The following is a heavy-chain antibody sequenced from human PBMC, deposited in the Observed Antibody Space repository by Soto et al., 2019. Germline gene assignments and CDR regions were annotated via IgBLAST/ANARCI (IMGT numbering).Heavy chain of an antibody. CDR2: INHSVGT. CDR1: GGCFSGYD. Sequence: XATLSLTCAVCGGCFSGYDWSGIGQPPGKGLEWIGEINHSVGTNYNPSLKSRVTISVDTSKNQFSLKLSSVTAADTAVYYCAESGSYYGYYYYGMDVWGQGTTVTVSS. CDR3: AESGSYYGYYYYGMDV. V-gene: IGHV4-34*01. J-gene: IGHJ6*02. D-gene: IGHD1-26*01.